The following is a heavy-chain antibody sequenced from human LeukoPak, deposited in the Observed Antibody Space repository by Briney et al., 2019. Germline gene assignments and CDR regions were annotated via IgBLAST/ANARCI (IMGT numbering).Heavy chain of an antibody. CDR1: GGSISSYY. D-gene: IGHD3-3*01. CDR2: IYYSGST. J-gene: IGHJ4*02. V-gene: IGHV4-59*01. Sequence: SETLSLTCTVSGGSISSYYWSWIRQPPGKGLEWIGYIYYSGSTNYNPSLKSRVTISVDTSKNQLSLKLSSVTAADTAVYYCARGGNYDFWSATRWGQGTLVTVSS. CDR3: ARGGNYDFWSATR.